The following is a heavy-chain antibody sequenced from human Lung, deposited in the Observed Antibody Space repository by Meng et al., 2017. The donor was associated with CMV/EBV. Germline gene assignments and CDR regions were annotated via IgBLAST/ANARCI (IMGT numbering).Heavy chain of an antibody. CDR3: AISLEY. CDR2: IKQDGSEQ. D-gene: IGHD3-16*02. Sequence: GESLKISCAASGFTFSTYWMNWARQAPGKGLEWVANIKQDGSEQYYVGSVEGRFTISRDNAKNSLYLQMNSLRAEDTAVYYCAISLEYWGQRTLVTVSS. J-gene: IGHJ4*02. V-gene: IGHV3-7*01. CDR1: GFTFSTYW.